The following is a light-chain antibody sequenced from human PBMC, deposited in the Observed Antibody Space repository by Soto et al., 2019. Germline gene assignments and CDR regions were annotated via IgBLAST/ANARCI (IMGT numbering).Light chain of an antibody. CDR3: QSYDSSLSRV. Sequence: QSVLTQPPSVSGAPGQRVTISCTGSSSNIGAGYDVHWYQQLPGTAPKLLIYGNTNRPSGVPDRFSGAKSGTSASLAITGLQAEDEAAYSCQSYDSSLSRVFGGGTKLTVL. CDR1: SSNIGAGYD. V-gene: IGLV1-40*01. CDR2: GNT. J-gene: IGLJ2*01.